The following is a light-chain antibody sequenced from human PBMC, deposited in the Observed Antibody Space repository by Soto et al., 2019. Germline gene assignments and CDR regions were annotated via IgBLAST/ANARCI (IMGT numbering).Light chain of an antibody. CDR2: GAS. Sequence: ETVLTQSPGTLSLSPGERATLSCRASQSVGSNYLAWYQQKPAQAPRLLIYGASNRATGIPDRFSGSGSGTDFTLTISRLEPEDFAVYYCQHFGSSPPSWSFGPGTKVEVK. CDR3: QHFGSSPPSWS. CDR1: QSVGSNY. V-gene: IGKV3-20*01. J-gene: IGKJ1*01.